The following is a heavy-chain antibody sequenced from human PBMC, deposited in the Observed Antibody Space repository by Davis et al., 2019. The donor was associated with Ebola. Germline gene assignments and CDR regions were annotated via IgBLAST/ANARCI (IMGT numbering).Heavy chain of an antibody. V-gene: IGHV3-7*03. Sequence: PGGSLRLSCAASGFTFSSYWMSWVRQAPGKGLEWVANIKEDASEKHYVDSVKGRFTISRDNAKNALYLQMNSLRVEDTAVYYCARATVTTSRYFQHWGQGTLVTVSS. CDR2: IKEDASEK. CDR3: ARATVTTSRYFQH. J-gene: IGHJ1*01. CDR1: GFTFSSYW. D-gene: IGHD4-17*01.